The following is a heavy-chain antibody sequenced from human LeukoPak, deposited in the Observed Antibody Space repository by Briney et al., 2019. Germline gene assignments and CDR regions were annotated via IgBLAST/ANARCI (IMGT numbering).Heavy chain of an antibody. CDR3: TTDEGVASRPMFNS. V-gene: IGHV3-15*01. J-gene: IGHJ4*02. D-gene: IGHD3-10*01. CDR1: GFTFDKAW. CDR2: IKSKTDGGTT. Sequence: PGGSLTLSCTAAGFTFDKAWMAWVRQALGKGLEWVGRIKSKTDGGTTDYAAPVKGRFTISRDDLKNTLSLQMNTLKTEDTAVYYCTTDEGVASRPMFNSWGQGALVTVSS.